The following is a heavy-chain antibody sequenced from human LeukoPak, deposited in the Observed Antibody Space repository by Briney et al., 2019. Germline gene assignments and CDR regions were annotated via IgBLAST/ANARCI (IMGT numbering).Heavy chain of an antibody. D-gene: IGHD6-6*01. CDR2: FDPEDGET. CDR3: AKIAARDTGEGY. J-gene: IGHJ4*02. CDR1: GYTLTELS. Sequence: ASVKVSCKVSGYTLTELSMHWVRQAPGKGLEWMGGFDPEDGETIYAPNFQGRVTVTRDTSTSTVYMELSSLRSEDTAIYYCAKIAARDTGEGYWGQGTLVTVSS. V-gene: IGHV1-24*01.